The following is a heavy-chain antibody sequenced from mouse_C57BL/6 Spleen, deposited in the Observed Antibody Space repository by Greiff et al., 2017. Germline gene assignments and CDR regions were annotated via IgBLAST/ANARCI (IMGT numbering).Heavy chain of an antibody. V-gene: IGHV1-42*01. Sequence: VQLQQSGPELVKPGASVKISCKASGYSFTGYYMNWVKQSPEKSLEWIGEINPSTGGTTYNQKFKAKATLTVDTSSSTAYMQLKSLTAEDSAVXYCARWCTTVVARYVAVWGTGTTVTVSS. CDR3: ARWCTTVVARYVAV. D-gene: IGHD1-1*01. J-gene: IGHJ1*03. CDR1: GYSFTGYY. CDR2: INPSTGGT.